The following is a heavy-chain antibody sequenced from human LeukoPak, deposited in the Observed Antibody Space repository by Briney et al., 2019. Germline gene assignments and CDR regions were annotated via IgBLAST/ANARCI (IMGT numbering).Heavy chain of an antibody. D-gene: IGHD2-2*01. CDR1: GYTFTGYG. CDR3: ARGYIVVVPAAMGEVDY. J-gene: IGHJ4*02. V-gene: IGHV1-18*01. CDR2: ISGSNGNT. Sequence: ASVKVSCKASGYTFTGYGISWVRQAPGQGLEWMGWISGSNGNTDYAQNLQDRVTMTTDTSTTTAYMELRNLRSDDTAVYYCARGYIVVVPAAMGEVDYWGQGTLVTVSS.